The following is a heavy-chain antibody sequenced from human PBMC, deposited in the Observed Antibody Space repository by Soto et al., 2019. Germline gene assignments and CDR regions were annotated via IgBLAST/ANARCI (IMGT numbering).Heavy chain of an antibody. CDR3: AKDIESSAYYFFQH. CDR1: GFTFGAYA. V-gene: IGHV3-23*01. Sequence: VVSLRLSCAASGFTFGAYAMSWVRQAPGKGLEWVSPISGSGGSTYYADSVKGRFTISKDKSKDTLHLQMNSLRAEDTAVYYCAKDIESSAYYFFQHWGQGTLVTVSS. J-gene: IGHJ1*01. CDR2: ISGSGGST. D-gene: IGHD3-22*01.